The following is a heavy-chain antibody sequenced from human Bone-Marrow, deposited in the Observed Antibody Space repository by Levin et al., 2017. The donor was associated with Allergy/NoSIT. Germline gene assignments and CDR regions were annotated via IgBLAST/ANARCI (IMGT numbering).Heavy chain of an antibody. CDR3: ARVYYFGGALYYFDY. V-gene: IGHV1-2*06. D-gene: IGHD5/OR15-5a*01. CDR1: GYTFNAYW. J-gene: IGHJ4*02. Sequence: GESLKISCKASGYTFNAYWMHWLRQAPGQGLEWMGRINPNSGDANYAQKFQGRVTMTRDTSSSTAYMELSRLRSDDTAIYFCARVYYFGGALYYFDYWGQGSLVTVSS. CDR2: INPNSGDA.